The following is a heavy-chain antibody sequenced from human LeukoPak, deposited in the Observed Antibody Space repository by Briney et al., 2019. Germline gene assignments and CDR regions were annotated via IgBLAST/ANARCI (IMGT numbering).Heavy chain of an antibody. CDR1: GFTFSSYE. Sequence: GGSLRLSCAASGFTFSSYEMNWVRQAPGKGLEWVAVISYDGSNKYYADSVKGRFTISRDNSKNTLYLQMNSLRAEDTAVYYCARAKWLLRPHFDYWGQGTLVTVSS. J-gene: IGHJ4*02. CDR2: ISYDGSNK. D-gene: IGHD3-22*01. CDR3: ARAKWLLRPHFDY. V-gene: IGHV3-30*03.